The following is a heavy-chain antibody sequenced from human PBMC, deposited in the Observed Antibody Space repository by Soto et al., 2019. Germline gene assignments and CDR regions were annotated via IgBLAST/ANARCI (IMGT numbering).Heavy chain of an antibody. Sequence: QVQLQESGPGLVKPSQTLSLTCTVSGGSISSGDYYWSWIRQPPGKGLEWIGYIYYSGSTYYNPSLKSRVTISXXPXKXXFSLKLSSVTAADTAVYYCASTYCTNGVCSRGFDYWGQGTLVTVSS. CDR3: ASTYCTNGVCSRGFDY. J-gene: IGHJ4*02. CDR2: IYYSGST. CDR1: GGSISSGDYY. D-gene: IGHD2-8*01. V-gene: IGHV4-30-4*01.